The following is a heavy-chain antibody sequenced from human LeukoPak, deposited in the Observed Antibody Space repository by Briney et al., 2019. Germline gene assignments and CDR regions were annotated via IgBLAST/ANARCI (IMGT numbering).Heavy chain of an antibody. J-gene: IGHJ5*02. CDR2: IYYSGST. Sequence: SETLSLTCTVSGGSISSYYWSWIRQPPGKGLEWIGYIYYSGSTNYNPSLKSRVTISVDTSKNQFSLKLSSVTAADTAVYYCARNGVVVVPAAIMNQNWFDPWGQGTLVTVSS. D-gene: IGHD2-2*02. V-gene: IGHV4-59*01. CDR1: GGSISSYY. CDR3: ARNGVVVVPAAIMNQNWFDP.